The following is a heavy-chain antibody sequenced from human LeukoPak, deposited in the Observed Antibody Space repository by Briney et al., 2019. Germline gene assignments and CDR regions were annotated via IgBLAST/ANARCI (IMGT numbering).Heavy chain of an antibody. CDR3: AKDRGVHSNHPFDY. V-gene: IGHV3-30*02. J-gene: IGHJ4*02. Sequence: GGSLRLSCAASGFTFSSYGMHWVRQAPGKGLEWVAFIRYDGSNKYYADSVKGRFTISRDNSKNTLYLQMNSLRAEDTAVYYCAKDRGVHSNHPFDYWGQGTLVTVSS. CDR2: IRYDGSNK. CDR1: GFTFSSYG. D-gene: IGHD4-11*01.